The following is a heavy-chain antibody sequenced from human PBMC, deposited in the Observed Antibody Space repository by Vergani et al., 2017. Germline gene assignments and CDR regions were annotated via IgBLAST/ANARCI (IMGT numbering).Heavy chain of an antibody. CDR1: GFTFSNSA. CDR2: ISGHGDRT. CDR3: AKRRLGWGPVDY. V-gene: IGHV3-23*01. D-gene: IGHD4-23*01. J-gene: IGHJ4*02. Sequence: EVHLLESGGGQVEAGGSLRLSCVASGFTFSNSAMSWVRQTSGKGLEWVSAISGHGDRTYYADSVKGRFTISRDNSKNTVYLQMNSLKAEDRAIYYCAKRRLGWGPVDYWGQGTLVTVSS.